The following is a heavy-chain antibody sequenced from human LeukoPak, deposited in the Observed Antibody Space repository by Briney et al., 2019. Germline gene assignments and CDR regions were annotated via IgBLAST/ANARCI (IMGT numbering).Heavy chain of an antibody. V-gene: IGHV4-39*01. CDR1: GGSISSSSYY. D-gene: IGHD4-17*01. CDR3: ARPYGAAGLD. Sequence: PSEILSLTCTVSGGSISSSSYYWGWIRQPPGKGLEWIGSIYYSGSTYYNPSLKSRVTISVDTSKNQFSLKLSSVTAADTAVYYCARPYGAAGLDWGQGTLVTVSS. CDR2: IYYSGST. J-gene: IGHJ4*02.